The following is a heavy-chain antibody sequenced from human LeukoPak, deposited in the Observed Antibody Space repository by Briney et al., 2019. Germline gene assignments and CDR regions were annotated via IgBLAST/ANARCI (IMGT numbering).Heavy chain of an antibody. D-gene: IGHD3-10*01. Sequence: SEILSLTCTVSGGSISSYYWSWIRQPPGKGLEWIGYIYYSGSTNYNPSLKSRVTISVDTSKNQFSLKLSSVTAADTAVYYCAREAGSFDYWGQGTLVTVSS. CDR1: GGSISSYY. J-gene: IGHJ4*02. V-gene: IGHV4-59*01. CDR3: AREAGSFDY. CDR2: IYYSGST.